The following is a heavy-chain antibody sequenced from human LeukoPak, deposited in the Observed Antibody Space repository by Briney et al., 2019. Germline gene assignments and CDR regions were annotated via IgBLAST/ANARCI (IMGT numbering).Heavy chain of an antibody. J-gene: IGHJ4*02. CDR3: ARLRRNTDSSGFFYYYDY. V-gene: IGHV3-21*06. CDR2: INTVSSYI. Sequence: GGSLRLSCAASGFSSSSYAMSWVRQAPGKGLEWVSSINTVSSYIYYADSLKGRFTISRDNAKNSVYLQMDSLRAEDSAVYYCARLRRNTDSSGFFYYYDYWGQGTLVTVSS. D-gene: IGHD3-22*01. CDR1: GFSSSSYA.